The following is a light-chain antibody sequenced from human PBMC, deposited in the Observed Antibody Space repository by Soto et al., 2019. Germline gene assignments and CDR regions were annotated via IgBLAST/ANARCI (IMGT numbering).Light chain of an antibody. CDR2: EAS. V-gene: IGKV3-11*01. Sequence: EIVLTQSPATLSLSPGERATLSCRASQSVGSSLQWYQQKPGQAPRLVIYEASNRPTAIPARFSGSGSGTDFTLTISLLEHEDFVVYYCQQWSNWHRTFGQGTKVEIK. J-gene: IGKJ1*01. CDR3: QQWSNWHRT. CDR1: QSVGSS.